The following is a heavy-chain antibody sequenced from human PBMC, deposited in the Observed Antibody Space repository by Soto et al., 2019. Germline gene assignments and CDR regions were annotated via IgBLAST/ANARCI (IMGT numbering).Heavy chain of an antibody. CDR2: ISPLFGTA. J-gene: IGHJ3*02. CDR3: ASPGEGEWLFERADAFDI. CDR1: GGTFSSYA. V-gene: IGHV1-69*12. Sequence: QVQLVQSGAEVKKPGSSVKFSCKASGGTFSSYAISWVRQAPGQGLEWMGGISPLFGTANYSLKFQGRVTISADESTSTAYMGLRSLSSEDTAVYYCASPGEGEWLFERADAFDIWGQGTMVTVSS. D-gene: IGHD3-16*01.